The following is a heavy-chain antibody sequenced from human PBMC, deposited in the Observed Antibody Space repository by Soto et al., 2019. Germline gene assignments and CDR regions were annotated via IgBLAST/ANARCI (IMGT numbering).Heavy chain of an antibody. J-gene: IGHJ4*01. CDR2: ISAYNGNT. CDR3: ARDGVVVLAALIAF. Sequence: GKGLEWMGWISAYNGNTNYAQKLQGRVTMTTDTSTSTAYMELRSLRSDDTVFYYYARDGVVVLAALIAFRGQGTPVPVSS. V-gene: IGHV1-18*01. D-gene: IGHD2-2*01.